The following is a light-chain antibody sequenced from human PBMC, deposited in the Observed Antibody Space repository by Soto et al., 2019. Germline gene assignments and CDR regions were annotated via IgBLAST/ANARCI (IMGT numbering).Light chain of an antibody. CDR2: DAI. V-gene: IGKV3-15*01. CDR3: QQYDAWPRT. CDR1: QNIHNH. J-gene: IGKJ4*01. Sequence: DKLMSQSPATLSVSPGERVTLSCRASQNIHNHMSWFLQKPGQTPRLLIYDAIIRAPDVPARFSGSWSGTECTLTTNSLQSEDFAVYYCQQYDAWPRTFGGGTKVAIK.